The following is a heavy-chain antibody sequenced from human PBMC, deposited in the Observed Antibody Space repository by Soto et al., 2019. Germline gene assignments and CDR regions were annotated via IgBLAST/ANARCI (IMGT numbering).Heavy chain of an antibody. CDR3: ARSQGSSTSLEIYYYYYYGMDV. D-gene: IGHD2-2*01. Sequence: QVQLVQSGAEVKKPGSSVKVSCKASGGTFSSYAISWVRQAPGQGLEWMGGIIPISGTANYAQKFQGRVTITAYESTSTAYMKLSSLRSEDTAVYYCARSQGSSTSLEIYYYYYYGMDVWGQGTTVTVSS. CDR1: GGTFSSYA. V-gene: IGHV1-69*01. J-gene: IGHJ6*02. CDR2: IIPISGTA.